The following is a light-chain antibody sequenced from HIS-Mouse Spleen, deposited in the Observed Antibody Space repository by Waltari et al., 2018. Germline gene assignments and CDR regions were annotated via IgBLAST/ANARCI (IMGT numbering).Light chain of an antibody. CDR2: DVS. CDR1: SSDVGGYNY. Sequence: QSALTQPASVSGSPGQSITISCTGTSSDVGGYNYVSWYQQHPGKAPILMIYDVSNRPSGVSTRFSGSKSGNTASLTISGLQAEDEADYYCSSYTSSSTPWVFGGGTKLTVL. CDR3: SSYTSSSTPWV. V-gene: IGLV2-14*03. J-gene: IGLJ3*02.